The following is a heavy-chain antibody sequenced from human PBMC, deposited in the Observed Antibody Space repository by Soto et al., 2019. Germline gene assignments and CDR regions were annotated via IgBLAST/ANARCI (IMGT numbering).Heavy chain of an antibody. V-gene: IGHV1-69*12. D-gene: IGHD3-22*01. Sequence: QVQLVQSGAEVKKPGSSVKVSCKASGGTFSSYAISWVRQAPGQGLEWMGGIIPIFGTANYAQKFQGRVXIXAXXSTSTAYMELSSLRSEDTAVYYCATLGITMIVVGQWGQGTLVTVSS. CDR2: IIPIFGTA. J-gene: IGHJ4*02. CDR3: ATLGITMIVVGQ. CDR1: GGTFSSYA.